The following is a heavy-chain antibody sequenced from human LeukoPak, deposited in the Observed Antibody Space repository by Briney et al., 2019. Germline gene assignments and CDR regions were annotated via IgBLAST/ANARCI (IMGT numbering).Heavy chain of an antibody. V-gene: IGHV3-30-3*01. D-gene: IGHD6-13*01. J-gene: IGHJ4*02. Sequence: PGGSLRLSCAASGFTFETYAIHWVRQAPGKGLEWVADMSYDGINKHYADSVMGRFTISRDNSKNILYLQMNSLRPEDTALYYCARNQGDPGIAAAGFFDSWGQGTLVTVSS. CDR3: ARNQGDPGIAAAGFFDS. CDR2: MSYDGINK. CDR1: GFTFETYA.